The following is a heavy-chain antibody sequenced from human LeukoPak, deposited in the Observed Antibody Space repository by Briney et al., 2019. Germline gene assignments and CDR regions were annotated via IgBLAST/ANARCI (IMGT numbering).Heavy chain of an antibody. CDR1: GGSISSSSYY. Sequence: SETLSLTCTVSGGSISSSSYYWGWIRQPPGRGLEWIGSIYYSGSTYYNPSLKSRVTISVDTSKNQFSLKLSSVTAADTAVYYCARDGGSYYSLAFDIWGQGTMVTVSS. CDR3: ARDGGSYYSLAFDI. V-gene: IGHV4-39*07. J-gene: IGHJ3*02. CDR2: IYYSGST. D-gene: IGHD1-26*01.